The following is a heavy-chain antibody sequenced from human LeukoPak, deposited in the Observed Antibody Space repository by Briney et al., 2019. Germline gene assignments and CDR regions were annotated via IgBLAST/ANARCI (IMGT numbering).Heavy chain of an antibody. CDR2: ISSSGSTI. V-gene: IGHV3-11*01. CDR1: GFTFSDYY. D-gene: IGHD4-17*01. CDR3: ARAYGDYYYGMDV. J-gene: IGHJ6*02. Sequence: GGSLRLSCAASGFTFSDYYMSWIPQAPGEGLEWVSYISSSGSTIYYADSVKGRFTISRDNAKNSLYLQMNSLRAEDTAVYYCARAYGDYYYGMDVWGQGTTVTVSS.